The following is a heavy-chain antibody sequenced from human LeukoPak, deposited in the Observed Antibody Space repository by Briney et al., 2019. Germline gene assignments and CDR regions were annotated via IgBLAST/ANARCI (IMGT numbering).Heavy chain of an antibody. J-gene: IGHJ4*02. Sequence: SETLSLTCAVSGGSISSGGYSWSWIRQPPGKGLEWIGYIYYSGSTYYNPSLKSRVTISVDTSKNQFSLKLSSVTAADTAVYYCARGRYNWNDGGHFDYWGQGTLVTVSS. CDR1: GGSISSGGYS. V-gene: IGHV4-30-4*07. CDR3: ARGRYNWNDGGHFDY. D-gene: IGHD1-1*01. CDR2: IYYSGST.